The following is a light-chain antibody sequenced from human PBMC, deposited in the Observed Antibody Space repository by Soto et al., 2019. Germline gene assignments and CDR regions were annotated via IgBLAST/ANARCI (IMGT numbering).Light chain of an antibody. J-gene: IGLJ1*01. V-gene: IGLV2-18*01. CDR2: DVS. CDR3: SVYTRTSTYV. Sequence: QSVLTQPPSVSGSPGQSVTISCSGTIDDVTAYYRVSWYQQTPGTAPKLMIYDVSNRPSGVPDRFSGSRSGNTASLTISGLQAEDEGDYYCSVYTRTSTYVFGPGTKVTVL. CDR1: IDDVTAYYR.